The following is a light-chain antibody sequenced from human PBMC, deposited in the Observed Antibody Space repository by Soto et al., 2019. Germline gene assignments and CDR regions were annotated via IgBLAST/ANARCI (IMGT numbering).Light chain of an antibody. CDR1: SSDFGGYNY. Sequence: QSALTQPASVSGSPGQSITISCTGTSSDFGGYNYVSWYQQHPGKAPKLMISEVSNRPSGVSNRFSGSKSGNTASLTISGLQAEDEADYYCTSYTSSSTYVFGTGTKVPS. CDR2: EVS. V-gene: IGLV2-14*01. CDR3: TSYTSSSTYV. J-gene: IGLJ1*01.